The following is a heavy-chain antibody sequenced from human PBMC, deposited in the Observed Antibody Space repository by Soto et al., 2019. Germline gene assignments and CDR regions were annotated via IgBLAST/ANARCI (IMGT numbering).Heavy chain of an antibody. CDR3: ATPQDYDGCLDS. Sequence: PGGSLRLSCAASGFTFTSYWMSWVRQAPGKGLEWVANIKQDGSEKYYVDSVKGRFTISRDNAKNSLYLQMNSLISEDTAVYYCATPQDYDGCLDSWGQGTLVTVSS. CDR1: GFTFTSYW. CDR2: IKQDGSEK. J-gene: IGHJ4*02. D-gene: IGHD3-22*01. V-gene: IGHV3-7*01.